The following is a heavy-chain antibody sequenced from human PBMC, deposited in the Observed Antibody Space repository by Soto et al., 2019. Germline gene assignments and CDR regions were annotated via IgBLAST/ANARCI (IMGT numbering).Heavy chain of an antibody. CDR2: FYYSGST. J-gene: IGHJ4*02. Sequence: SETLSLTCTVSGGSISSSNYYWGWIRQPPGKGLEWIGSFYYSGSTYYNPSLKSRVTISVDTSKNHFSLKLSSVTAADTAVYYCARDKRFLEWLTALDYWGQGTLVTVSS. CDR3: ARDKRFLEWLTALDY. CDR1: GGSISSSNYY. D-gene: IGHD3-3*01. V-gene: IGHV4-39*02.